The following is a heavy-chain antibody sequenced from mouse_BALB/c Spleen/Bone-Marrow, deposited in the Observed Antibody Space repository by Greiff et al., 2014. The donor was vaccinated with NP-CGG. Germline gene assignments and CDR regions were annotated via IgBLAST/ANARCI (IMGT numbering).Heavy chain of an antibody. J-gene: IGHJ2*01. CDR2: IDPANGNT. CDR3: ARYYYGSSYFDY. D-gene: IGHD1-1*01. V-gene: IGHV14-3*02. Sequence: EVKVEESGAELVKPGASVKLSCTASGFNIKDTYMHWVKQRPEQGLEWIGRIDPANGNTKYGPKFQGKATITADTSSNTAYLQLSSLTSEDTAVYYCARYYYGSSYFDYWGQGTTLTVSS. CDR1: GFNIKDTY.